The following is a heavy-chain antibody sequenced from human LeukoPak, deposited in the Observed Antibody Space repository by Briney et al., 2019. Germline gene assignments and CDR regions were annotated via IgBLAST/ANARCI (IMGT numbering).Heavy chain of an antibody. CDR2: ISWDSDSI. CDR3: AKGGGGRLIYYYYIDV. J-gene: IGHJ6*03. Sequence: GGSLRLSCAASGFIFDDYAMHWVRQAPGKGPEWVSGISWDSDSIDYADSAKGRFTISRDNAKNSLYLQMNSLRAEDMALYYCAKGGGGRLIYYYYIDVWGKGTTVTVSS. V-gene: IGHV3-9*03. CDR1: GFIFDDYA. D-gene: IGHD3-16*01.